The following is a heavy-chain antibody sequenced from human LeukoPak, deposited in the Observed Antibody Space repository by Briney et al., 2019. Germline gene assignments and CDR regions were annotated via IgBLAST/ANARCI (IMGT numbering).Heavy chain of an antibody. Sequence: GGSLRLSCAASAFPFSTYSTNWVRQAPGKGLEWVSSISRGSSRRHYADSVKGRFTISRDNAKNSLYLQMNSLRAEDTAVYYCAADAEFDITASFDFWGQGTLVTVSS. J-gene: IGHJ4*02. CDR3: AADAEFDITASFDF. CDR2: ISRGSSRR. D-gene: IGHD3-10*01. V-gene: IGHV3-21*01. CDR1: AFPFSTYS.